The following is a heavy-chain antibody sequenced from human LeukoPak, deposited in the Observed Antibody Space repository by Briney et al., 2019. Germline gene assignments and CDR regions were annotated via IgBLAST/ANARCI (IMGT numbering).Heavy chain of an antibody. D-gene: IGHD5-18*01. CDR2: ISGLGGST. V-gene: IGHV3-43*02. Sequence: GGSLRLSCAASGFTFDDYGMHWVRQAPGKDLQWVSLISGLGGSTYYADSVKGRFTISRDNSKNSLYLQMNSLRTEDTALYYCAKEGYSYGYYFDYWGQGTLVTVSS. CDR1: GFTFDDYG. CDR3: AKEGYSYGYYFDY. J-gene: IGHJ4*02.